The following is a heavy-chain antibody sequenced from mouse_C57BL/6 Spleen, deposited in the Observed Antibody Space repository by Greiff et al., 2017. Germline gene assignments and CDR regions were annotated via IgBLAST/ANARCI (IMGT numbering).Heavy chain of an antibody. Sequence: QVQLKQPGAELVKPGASVKLSCKASGYTFTSYWMHWVKQRPGQGLEWIGMIHPNSGSTNYNEKFKSKATLTVDKSSSTAYMQLSSLTSEDSAVYYGAIALGRGWYFDVWGTGTTVTVSS. CDR2: IHPNSGST. V-gene: IGHV1-64*01. CDR3: AIALGRGWYFDV. D-gene: IGHD4-1*01. J-gene: IGHJ1*03. CDR1: GYTFTSYW.